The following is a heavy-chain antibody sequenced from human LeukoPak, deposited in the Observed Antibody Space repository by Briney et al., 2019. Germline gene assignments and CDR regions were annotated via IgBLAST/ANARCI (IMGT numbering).Heavy chain of an antibody. CDR3: ARVRGSGSHNYYFDY. CDR2: INPNSGGT. J-gene: IGHJ4*02. D-gene: IGHD3-10*01. CDR1: GYTFTGYY. V-gene: IGHV1-2*02. Sequence: GASVKVSCKASGYTFTGYYMHWVRQAPGQGLEWMGWINPNSGGTNYAQKFQGRVTMTRDTSISTACMELSRLRSDDTAVYYCARVRGSGSHNYYFDYWGQGTLVTVSS.